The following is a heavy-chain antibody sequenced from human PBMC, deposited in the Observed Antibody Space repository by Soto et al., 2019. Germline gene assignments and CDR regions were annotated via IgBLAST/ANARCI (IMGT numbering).Heavy chain of an antibody. CDR2: IYYSGST. D-gene: IGHD5-18*01. CDR1: GGSITSYY. V-gene: IGHV4-59*01. CDR3: ARHGGNNYGGVFDY. J-gene: IGHJ4*02. Sequence: QVQLQESGPGLVKPSETLSLTCTVSGGSITSYYWSWMRQPPGKGLEWIGYIYYSGSTNYNPSLKSRVTISVDTSKNQFSLKLSSVAAADTAVYYCARHGGNNYGGVFDYWGQGTLVTVSS.